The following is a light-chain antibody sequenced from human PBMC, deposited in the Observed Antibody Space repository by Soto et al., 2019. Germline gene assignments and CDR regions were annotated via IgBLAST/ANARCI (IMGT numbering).Light chain of an antibody. J-gene: IGLJ2*01. CDR2: DVR. Sequence: QSALTQPRSVSGSPGQSVTISCTGTSSDVGGYSYVSWYQLHPGRAPKLMIYDVRERPSGVPDRFSGSKSGNTASLTISGLQAEDEADYYCCSYAGSHTLLFGGGTKVTVL. CDR3: CSYAGSHTLL. CDR1: SSDVGGYSY. V-gene: IGLV2-11*01.